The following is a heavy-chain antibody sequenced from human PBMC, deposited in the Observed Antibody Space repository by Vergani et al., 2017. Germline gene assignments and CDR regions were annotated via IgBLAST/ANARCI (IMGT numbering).Heavy chain of an antibody. CDR1: GYSFTSYW. CDR2: IYPGDSDT. CDR3: ARLGGYCSSTSCPPHMDV. Sequence: EVQLVQSGAEAKKPGESLKISCKGSGYSFTSYWIGWVRQMPGKGLEWMGIIYPGDSDTRYSPSFQGQVTISADKSISTAYLQWSSLKASDTAMYYCARLGGYCSSTSCPPHMDVWGKGTTVTVSS. D-gene: IGHD2-2*01. J-gene: IGHJ6*03. V-gene: IGHV5-51*03.